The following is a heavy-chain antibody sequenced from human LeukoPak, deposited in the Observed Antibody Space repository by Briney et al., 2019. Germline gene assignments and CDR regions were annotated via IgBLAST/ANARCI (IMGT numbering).Heavy chain of an antibody. CDR2: INHSGST. V-gene: IGHV4-34*01. D-gene: IGHD2-15*01. J-gene: IGHJ6*03. CDR3: ARGGVVVAATSYYYYYYYMDV. Sequence: PSETLSLTCAVYGGSFSGYYWSWIRQPPGKGLEWIGEINHSGSTNYNPSLKSRVTISVDTSKNQFSLKLSSVTAADTAVYYCARGGVVVAATSYYYYYYYMDVWGKGTTVTVSS. CDR1: GGSFSGYY.